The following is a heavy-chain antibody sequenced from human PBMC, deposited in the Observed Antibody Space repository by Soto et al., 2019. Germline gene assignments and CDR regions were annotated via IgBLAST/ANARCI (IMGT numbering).Heavy chain of an antibody. V-gene: IGHV4-59*12. J-gene: IGHJ1*01. CDR1: GGSISSYY. CDR3: ARVSRGYSSSSGYFQH. Sequence: SETLSLTCTVSGGSISSYYWSWIRQPPGKGLEWIGYIYYSGSTNYNPSLKSRVTISVDTSKNQFSLKLSSVTAADTAVYYCARVSRGYSSSSGYFQHWGQGTLVTVSS. CDR2: IYYSGST. D-gene: IGHD6-6*01.